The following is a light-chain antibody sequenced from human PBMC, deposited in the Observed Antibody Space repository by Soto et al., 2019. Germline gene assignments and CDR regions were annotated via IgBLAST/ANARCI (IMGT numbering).Light chain of an antibody. Sequence: SYELTQPPSVSVAPGQTARITCGGNNIGSKSVHWYQQKPGQAPVLVVYDDSDRPSGFPERFSGSNSGNTATLTISRVEAGDEADYYCQVWDSSSDHAVFGGGTQLTVL. CDR1: NIGSKS. CDR3: QVWDSSSDHAV. V-gene: IGLV3-21*02. J-gene: IGLJ7*01. CDR2: DDS.